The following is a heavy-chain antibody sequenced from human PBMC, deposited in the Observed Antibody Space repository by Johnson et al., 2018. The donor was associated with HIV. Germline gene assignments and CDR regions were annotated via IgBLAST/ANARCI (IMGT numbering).Heavy chain of an antibody. CDR2: IYSGGST. J-gene: IGHJ3*02. V-gene: IGHV3-53*01. Sequence: VQLVESGGGLIQPGGSLRLSCAASGFTVSSNYMSWVRQAPGKGLEWVSVIYSGGSTYYADSVKGRFTISRDNSKNTLYLQMNSLRAEDTAVYYCARDYYDSSGYYSGTDAFDIWGQGTMVTVSS. D-gene: IGHD3-22*01. CDR1: GFTVSSNY. CDR3: ARDYYDSSGYYSGTDAFDI.